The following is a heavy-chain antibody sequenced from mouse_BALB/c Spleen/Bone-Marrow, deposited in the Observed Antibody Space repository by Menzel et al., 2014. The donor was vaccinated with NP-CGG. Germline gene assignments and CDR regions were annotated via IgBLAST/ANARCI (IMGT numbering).Heavy chain of an antibody. D-gene: IGHD1-1*01. CDR2: ISSGSSTI. CDR3: ARRYYGSSFSYFDY. J-gene: IGHJ2*01. Sequence: EVQLVESGGGLVQPGGSRKLSCAASGFTFSSFGMHWVCQAPEKGLEWVAYISSGSSTIYYADTVKGRFTISRDNPKNPLFLQMTSLRSEDTAMYYCARRYYGSSFSYFDYWGQGTTLTVSS. CDR1: GFTFSSFG. V-gene: IGHV5-17*02.